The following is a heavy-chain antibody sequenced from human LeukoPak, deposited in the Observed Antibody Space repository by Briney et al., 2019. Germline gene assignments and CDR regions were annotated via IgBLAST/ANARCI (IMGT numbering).Heavy chain of an antibody. D-gene: IGHD3-22*01. CDR3: ARRTYDSSGFNWFDP. Sequence: ASVKVSCKASGYTFTGYYMHWVRQAPGQGLEWMGWINPSGGSTSYAQKFQGRVTMTRDTSTSTVYMELSSLRSEDTAVYYCARRTYDSSGFNWFDPWGQGTLVTVSS. V-gene: IGHV1-46*01. CDR1: GYTFTGYY. CDR2: INPSGGST. J-gene: IGHJ5*02.